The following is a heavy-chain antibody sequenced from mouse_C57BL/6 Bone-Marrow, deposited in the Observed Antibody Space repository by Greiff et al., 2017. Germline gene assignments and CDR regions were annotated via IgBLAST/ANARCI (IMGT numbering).Heavy chain of an antibody. CDR3: TRLRQYPHYYAVDY. D-gene: IGHD2-12*01. J-gene: IGHJ4*01. CDR2: IDPETGGT. CDR1: GYTFTDYE. V-gene: IGHV1-15*01. Sequence: VQLQESGAELVRPGASVTLSCKASGYTFTDYEMHWVKQTPVHGLEWIGAIDPETGGTAYNQKFKGKAILTADKSSSTAYMELRSLTSEDSAVYYCTRLRQYPHYYAVDYWGQGTSVAVSS.